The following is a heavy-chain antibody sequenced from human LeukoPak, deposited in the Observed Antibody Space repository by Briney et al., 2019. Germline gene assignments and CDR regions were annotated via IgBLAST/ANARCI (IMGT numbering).Heavy chain of an antibody. CDR1: GFTFDDYG. CDR2: INWNGGST. J-gene: IGHJ4*02. D-gene: IGHD2-2*01. Sequence: GGSLRLSCAASGFTFDDYGMSWVRQAPGKGLEWVSGINWNGGSTGYADSVEGRFTISRDNAKNSLYLQMNSLRAEDTALYYCASLGYCSSTSCLYWGQGTLVTVSS. CDR3: ASLGYCSSTSCLY. V-gene: IGHV3-20*04.